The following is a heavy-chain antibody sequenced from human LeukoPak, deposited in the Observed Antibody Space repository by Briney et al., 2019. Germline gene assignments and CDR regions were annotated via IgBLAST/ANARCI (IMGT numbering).Heavy chain of an antibody. CDR3: ARGSPSGGSSSWYEGYYYYMDV. CDR2: MNPNSGNT. D-gene: IGHD6-13*01. CDR1: GYTFTSYD. Sequence: ASVKVSCKASGYTFTSYDINWVRQATGQGLEWMGWMNPNSGNTGYAQKFQGRVTMTRNTSISTAYMELSSLRSEDTAVYYCARGSPSGGSSSWYEGYYYYMDVWGKGTTVTISS. V-gene: IGHV1-8*01. J-gene: IGHJ6*03.